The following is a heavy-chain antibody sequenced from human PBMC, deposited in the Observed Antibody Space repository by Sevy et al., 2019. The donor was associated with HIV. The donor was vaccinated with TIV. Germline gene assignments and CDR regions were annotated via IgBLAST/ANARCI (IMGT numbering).Heavy chain of an antibody. D-gene: IGHD6-13*01. V-gene: IGHV3-21*01. CDR2: ISSSSSYI. CDR3: ARELRGSSWHDY. CDR1: GFTFSSYS. J-gene: IGHJ4*02. Sequence: GGSLRLSCAASGFTFSSYSMNWVRQAPGKGLEWVSSISSSSSYIYYADSVKDRFTISRDNAKNSLYLQMNSLRAEDTAVYYCARELRGSSWHDYWGQGTLVTVSS.